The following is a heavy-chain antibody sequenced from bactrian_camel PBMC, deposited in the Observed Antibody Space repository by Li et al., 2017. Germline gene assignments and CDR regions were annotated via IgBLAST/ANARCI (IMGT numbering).Heavy chain of an antibody. V-gene: IGHV3S53*01. Sequence: HVQLVESGGGSVQAGGSLRLSCVASGDVYAMNCVAWFRQAPGKEREQVAVIDSAERASYALSVQGRFTISKANDEKSMFLQMNDLKPEDTAMYYCAADVALGGRGGGRAGGYFRRSVEKRSLGCEFDFWGQGTQV. CDR2: IDSAERA. CDR3: AADVALGGRGGGRAGGYFRRSVEKRSLGCEFDF. D-gene: IGHD2*01. CDR1: GDVYAMNC. J-gene: IGHJ6*01.